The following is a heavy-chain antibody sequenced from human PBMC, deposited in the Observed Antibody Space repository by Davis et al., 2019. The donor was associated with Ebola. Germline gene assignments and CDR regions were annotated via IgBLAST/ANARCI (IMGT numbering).Heavy chain of an antibody. J-gene: IGHJ6*02. CDR1: GGSFSGYY. CDR3: ARGDIVVVPAAMFHYYYGMDV. V-gene: IGHV4-34*01. CDR2: INHSGST. D-gene: IGHD2-2*01. Sequence: MPSEALSLTCAVYGGSFSGYYWSWIRQPPGKGLEWIGEINHSGSTNYNPSLKSRVTISVDTSKNQFSLKLSSVTAADTAVYYCARGDIVVVPAAMFHYYYGMDVWGQGTTVTVSS.